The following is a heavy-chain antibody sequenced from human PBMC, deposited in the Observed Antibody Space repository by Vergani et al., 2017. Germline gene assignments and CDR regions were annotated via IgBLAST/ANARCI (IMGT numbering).Heavy chain of an antibody. J-gene: IGHJ6*02. CDR2: IIPIFGTA. V-gene: IGHV1-69*13. D-gene: IGHD2-2*01. CDR1: GYTLTELS. Sequence: QVQLVQSGAEVQKPGASVKVSCKVSGYTLTELSMHWVRQAPGQGLEWMGRIIPIFGTANYAQKFQGRVTITADESTSTAYMELSSLRSEDTAVYYCARGLVVPTTSSYYYYGMDVWGQGTTVTVSS. CDR3: ARGLVVPTTSSYYYYGMDV.